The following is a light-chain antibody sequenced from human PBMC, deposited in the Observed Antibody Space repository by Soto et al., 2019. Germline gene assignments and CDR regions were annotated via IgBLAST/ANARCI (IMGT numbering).Light chain of an antibody. CDR1: QSVSSSH. Sequence: ENVLTQSPGTLSLSPGERATLSCRASQSVSSSHLAWYQQKPGQAPRLLIYGASSRAIGIPDRFSGSWSGTDFTLTISRLDPEDFAVYYCQQYGNSPPYTFGQGTKLEIK. J-gene: IGKJ2*01. CDR2: GAS. CDR3: QQYGNSPPYT. V-gene: IGKV3-20*01.